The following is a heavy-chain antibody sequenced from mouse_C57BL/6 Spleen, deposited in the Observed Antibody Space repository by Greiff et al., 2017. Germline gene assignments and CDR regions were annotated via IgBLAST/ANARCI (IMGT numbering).Heavy chain of an antibody. Sequence: QVQLKESGAELVRPGASVTLSCKASGYTFTDYEMHWVKQTPVHGLEWIGAIDPETGGTAYNQKFKGKAILTADKSSSTAYMELRSLTSEDSAVYYCTRGDYGSYAMDYWGQGTSVTVSS. CDR2: IDPETGGT. CDR1: GYTFTDYE. D-gene: IGHD1-1*01. CDR3: TRGDYGSYAMDY. V-gene: IGHV1-15*01. J-gene: IGHJ4*01.